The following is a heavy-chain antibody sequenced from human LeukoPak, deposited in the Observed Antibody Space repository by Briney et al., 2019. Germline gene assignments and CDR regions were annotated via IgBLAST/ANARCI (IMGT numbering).Heavy chain of an antibody. CDR2: IYYSGST. Sequence: SETLSLTCTVSGGSISSSSYYWGWIRQPPGKGLEWIGSIYYSGSTYYNPSLKSRVTISVDTSKNQFSLKLSSVTAADTAVYYCARGTSRYCSSTSCYTLPAAYYYYMDVWGKGTTVTVSS. V-gene: IGHV4-39*01. D-gene: IGHD2-2*02. J-gene: IGHJ6*03. CDR1: GGSISSSSYY. CDR3: ARGTSRYCSSTSCYTLPAAYYYYMDV.